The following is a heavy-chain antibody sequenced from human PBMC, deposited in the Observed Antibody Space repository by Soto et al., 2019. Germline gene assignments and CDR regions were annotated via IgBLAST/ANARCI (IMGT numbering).Heavy chain of an antibody. CDR1: GYSFTSYW. CDR3: ARPRGDYYGSGRTSVDMDV. D-gene: IGHD3-10*01. Sequence: PGASLKISCKGSGYSFTSYWISWVRQMPGKGLEWMGRIDPSDSYTNYSPSFQGHVTISADKSISTAYLQWSSLKASDTAMYYCARPRGDYYGSGRTSVDMDVWGQGTTVTVSS. J-gene: IGHJ6*02. V-gene: IGHV5-10-1*01. CDR2: IDPSDSYT.